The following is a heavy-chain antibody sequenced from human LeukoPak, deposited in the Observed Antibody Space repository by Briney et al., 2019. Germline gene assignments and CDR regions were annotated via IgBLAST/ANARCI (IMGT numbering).Heavy chain of an antibody. CDR2: IIPIFGTA. CDR1: GGTFSSYA. J-gene: IGHJ6*02. D-gene: IGHD5-18*01. V-gene: IGHV1-69*01. Sequence: GASVTVSCKASGGTFSSYAISWVRQAPGQGLEWMGGIIPIFGTANYAQKFQGRVTITADESTSTAYMELSSLRSEDTAVYYCARSSYSYGYYYYYGMDVWGQGTTVTVSS. CDR3: ARSSYSYGYYYYYGMDV.